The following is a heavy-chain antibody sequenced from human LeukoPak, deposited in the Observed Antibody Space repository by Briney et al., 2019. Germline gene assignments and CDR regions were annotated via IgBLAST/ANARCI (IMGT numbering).Heavy chain of an antibody. CDR1: GGSLSSDY. CDR3: ATRGY. V-gene: IGHV4-59*08. CDR2: IYNSGSN. D-gene: IGHD3-10*01. J-gene: IGHJ4*02. Sequence: SETLSLTCTVSGGSLSSDYWQWIRQPPGKGLEWIGYIYNSGSNNYNPSLKSRVTISIDTSKNQFSLKLTSVTAADTAVYYCATRGYWGQGTLVTVSS.